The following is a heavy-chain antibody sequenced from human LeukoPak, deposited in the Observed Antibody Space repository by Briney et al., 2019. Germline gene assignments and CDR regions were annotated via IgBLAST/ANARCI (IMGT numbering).Heavy chain of an antibody. D-gene: IGHD2-21*01. CDR2: IFTSGWT. CDR1: GGSISSYY. Sequence: SETLSLTCTVSGGSISSYYWSWVRQSPGKGLEWIGYIFTSGWTDYNPSLKSRVTMSVDTSKNQLSMELRFLTAADSAVYYCATSHDVKTAPYDLWGQGTLVTVSS. J-gene: IGHJ5*02. V-gene: IGHV4-4*09. CDR3: ATSHDVKTAPYDL.